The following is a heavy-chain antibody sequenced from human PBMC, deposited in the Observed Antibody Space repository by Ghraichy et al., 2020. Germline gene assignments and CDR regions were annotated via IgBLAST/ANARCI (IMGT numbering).Heavy chain of an antibody. CDR1: GGSVSRSSYY. CDR2: IYYSGST. V-gene: IGHV4-61*01. J-gene: IGHJ4*02. D-gene: IGHD6-6*01. Sequence: SETRSLTCTVSGGSVSRSSYYWSWIRQPPGKGLEWIGYIYYSGSTNYNPSLKSRVTISVDTSKNQFSLKLSSVTAADTAVYYCARTEYSSSSFDSWGQGTLVTVSS. CDR3: ARTEYSSSSFDS.